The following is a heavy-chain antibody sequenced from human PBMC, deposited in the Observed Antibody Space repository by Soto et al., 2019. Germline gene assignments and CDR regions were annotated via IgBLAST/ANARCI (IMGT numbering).Heavy chain of an antibody. D-gene: IGHD2-21*02. CDR3: AKARVVVTAIPLGDY. Sequence: GGSLRLSCAASGFTFSIYAMSWVRHAPGKGLEWVSAISGSGGSTYYADSVKGRFTISRDNSKNTLYLQMNSLRAEDTAVYYCAKARVVVTAIPLGDYWGQGTLVTVSS. CDR1: GFTFSIYA. V-gene: IGHV3-23*01. J-gene: IGHJ4*02. CDR2: ISGSGGST.